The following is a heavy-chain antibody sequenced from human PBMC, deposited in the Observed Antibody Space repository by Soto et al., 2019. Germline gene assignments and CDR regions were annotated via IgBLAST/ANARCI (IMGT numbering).Heavy chain of an antibody. D-gene: IGHD3-22*01. CDR3: ASERSRNDRNGYYRPDY. Sequence: QVQLVQSGAEVKKPGSSVKVSCKASGATFSTYSISWVRQAPGQGLEWLGGIIPILGTPSYAQRFQGRVTITADKSTSTAYMELSRLRSEDKAVYYCASERSRNDRNGYYRPDYWGQGTLVTVSS. CDR1: GATFSTYS. J-gene: IGHJ4*02. V-gene: IGHV1-69*06. CDR2: IIPILGTP.